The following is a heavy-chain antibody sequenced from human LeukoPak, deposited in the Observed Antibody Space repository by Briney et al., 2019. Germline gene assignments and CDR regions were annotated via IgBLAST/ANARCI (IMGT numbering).Heavy chain of an antibody. CDR3: ARQRDVLRFLEWLLYSDY. D-gene: IGHD3-3*01. CDR2: IYHSGST. CDR1: GYSISSGYY. Sequence: SETLSLTCAVSGYSISSGYYWGRIRQPPGKGLEWIGSIYHSGSTYYNPSLKSRVTISVDTSKNQFSLKLSSVTAADTAVYYCARQRDVLRFLEWLLYSDYWGQGTLVTVSS. V-gene: IGHV4-38-2*01. J-gene: IGHJ4*02.